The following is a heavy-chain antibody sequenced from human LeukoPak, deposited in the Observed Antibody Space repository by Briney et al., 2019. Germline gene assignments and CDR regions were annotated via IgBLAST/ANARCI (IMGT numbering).Heavy chain of an antibody. V-gene: IGHV4-59*01. J-gene: IGHJ5*02. CDR2: IYYSGST. CDR3: ARLGLRFLEWGAGWFDP. D-gene: IGHD3-3*01. CDR1: GGSISSYY. Sequence: PSETLFLTCTVSGGSISSYYWSWIRQPPGKGLEWIGYIYYSGSTNYNPSLKSRVTISVDTSKNQFSLKLSSVTAADTAVYYCARLGLRFLEWGAGWFDPWGQGTLVTVSS.